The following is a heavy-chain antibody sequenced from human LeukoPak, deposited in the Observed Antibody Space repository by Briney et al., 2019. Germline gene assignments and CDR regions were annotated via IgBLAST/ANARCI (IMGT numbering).Heavy chain of an antibody. D-gene: IGHD6-19*01. Sequence: SQTLSLTCAISGDSVSSNSAAWNWIRQSPSRGLEWLGRTYYRSKWYNDYAVSVKSRITINPDTSKNQFSLKLSSVTAADTAVYYCARDPVTDSSGWFYMDVWGKGTTVTISS. V-gene: IGHV6-1*01. CDR2: TYYRSKWYN. CDR1: GDSVSSNSAA. J-gene: IGHJ6*03. CDR3: ARDPVTDSSGWFYMDV.